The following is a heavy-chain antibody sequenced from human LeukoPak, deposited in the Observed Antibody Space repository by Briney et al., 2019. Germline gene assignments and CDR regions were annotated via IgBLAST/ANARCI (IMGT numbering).Heavy chain of an antibody. V-gene: IGHV3-23*01. D-gene: IGHD1-1*01. J-gene: IGHJ4*02. Sequence: GGSLRLSCAASGFTVSGNYLNWVRQAPGKGLEWVSAISGSGGSTYYADSVKGRFTISRDNSKNTLYLQMNSLRAEDTAVYYCAKHNIDYWGQGTLVTVSS. CDR3: AKHNIDY. CDR1: GFTVSGNY. CDR2: ISGSGGST.